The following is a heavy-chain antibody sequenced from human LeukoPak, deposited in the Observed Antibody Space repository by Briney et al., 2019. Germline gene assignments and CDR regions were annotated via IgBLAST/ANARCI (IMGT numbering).Heavy chain of an antibody. D-gene: IGHD5-12*01. V-gene: IGHV4-39*07. CDR1: GGSISSSSYY. J-gene: IGHJ4*02. Sequence: MASETLSLTCTVSGGSISSSSYYWGWIRQPPGKGLEWIGEINHSGSTNYNPSLKSRVTISVDTSKNQFSLKLSSVTAADTAVYYCARIRGYDISFDYWGQGTLVTVSS. CDR3: ARIRGYDISFDY. CDR2: INHSGST.